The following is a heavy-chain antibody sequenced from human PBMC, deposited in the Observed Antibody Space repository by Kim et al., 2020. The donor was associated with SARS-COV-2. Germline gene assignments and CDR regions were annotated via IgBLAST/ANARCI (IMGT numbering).Heavy chain of an antibody. D-gene: IGHD5-18*01. CDR3: AKGVQLWFYYYGMDV. J-gene: IGHJ6*02. Sequence: DSVQGRLTVSRDKSKNTVFLQMNSLRAEDTAVYYSAKGVQLWFYYYGMDVWGQGTTVTVSS. V-gene: IGHV3-30*02.